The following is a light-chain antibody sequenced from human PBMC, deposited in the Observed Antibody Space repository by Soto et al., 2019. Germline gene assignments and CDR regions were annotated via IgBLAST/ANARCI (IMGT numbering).Light chain of an antibody. J-gene: IGKJ1*01. CDR3: QQSYTSPPWT. CDR1: QIISTY. Sequence: DFQMTQSPSSLAASVGDRVTISCRASQIISTYLNWYQQKPGTAPRLLISRASSVKSGVPPWFSGRGSGRDFTLTISSLRPEDIATYFYQQSYTSPPWTFGQGTKVEVK. V-gene: IGKV1-39*01. CDR2: RAS.